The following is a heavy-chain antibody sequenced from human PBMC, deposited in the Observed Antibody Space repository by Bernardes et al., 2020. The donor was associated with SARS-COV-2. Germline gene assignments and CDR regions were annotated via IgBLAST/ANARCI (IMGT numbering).Heavy chain of an antibody. J-gene: IGHJ4*02. CDR2: IYPGDSDT. CDR3: ARRAKEWEFFDY. Sequence: GESLKISCKGYGYSFTTYWIGWVRQMPGKGLEWMGIIYPGDSDTRYSPTFQGQVTISADKSFSTAYLQWGSLKASDTAMYYCARRAKEWEFFDYWGQGSLVTVSS. CDR1: GYSFTTYW. V-gene: IGHV5-51*01. D-gene: IGHD1-26*01.